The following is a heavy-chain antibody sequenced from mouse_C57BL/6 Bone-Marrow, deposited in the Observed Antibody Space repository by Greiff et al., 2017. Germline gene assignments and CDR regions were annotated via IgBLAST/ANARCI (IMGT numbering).Heavy chain of an antibody. V-gene: IGHV1-64*01. D-gene: IGHD6-1*01. J-gene: IGHJ2*01. CDR2: IHPNSGST. CDR1: GYTFTSYW. CDR3: ARWGATLDY. Sequence: QVQLQQPGAELVKPGASVKLSCKASGYTFTSYWMHWVKQRPGQGLEWIGMIHPNSGSTKYNEKFKSKATLTVDKSSSTAYMQLSSLTSEDSAVYYCARWGATLDYWGQGTTLTVSS.